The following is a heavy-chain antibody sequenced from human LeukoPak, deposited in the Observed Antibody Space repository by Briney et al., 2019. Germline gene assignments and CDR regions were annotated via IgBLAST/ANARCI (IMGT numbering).Heavy chain of an antibody. Sequence: GGSLRLSCAASGFTFSSYSMNWVRQAPGKGLEWVSSISSSSSYIYYADSVKGRFTISRDNAKNSLYLRMNSLRAEDTAVYYCASVTSDFDYDSSGYYGWGQGTLVAVSS. D-gene: IGHD3-22*01. J-gene: IGHJ4*02. V-gene: IGHV3-21*01. CDR3: ASVTSDFDYDSSGYYG. CDR2: ISSSSSYI. CDR1: GFTFSSYS.